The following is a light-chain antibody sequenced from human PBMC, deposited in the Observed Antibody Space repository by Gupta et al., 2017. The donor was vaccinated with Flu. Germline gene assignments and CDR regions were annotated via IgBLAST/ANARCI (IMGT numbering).Light chain of an antibody. Sequence: SSVLTQPPSVSVAPGQTASITCGGNNIGGKSVHWYLQKSGQAPVLVVHDDDDRPPGIPDRFSGSKSGNTATLTLSRGEAGDEADYYCQVWDSSSGRVFGGGTKLT. V-gene: IGLV3-21*02. CDR3: QVWDSSSGRV. J-gene: IGLJ3*02. CDR2: DDD. CDR1: NIGGKS.